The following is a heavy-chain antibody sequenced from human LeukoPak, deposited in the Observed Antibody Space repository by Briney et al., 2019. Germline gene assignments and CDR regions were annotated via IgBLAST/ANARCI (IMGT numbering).Heavy chain of an antibody. Sequence: SVKVSCKASGGTFSSYAISWVRQAPGQGLEWMGGIIPIFGTANYAQKFQGRVTITADESTSTAYMELSSLRSEDTAVYCCARGLDCSSTSCYPKHPNWFDPWGQGTLVTVSS. J-gene: IGHJ5*02. CDR1: GGTFSSYA. CDR2: IIPIFGTA. D-gene: IGHD2-2*01. CDR3: ARGLDCSSTSCYPKHPNWFDP. V-gene: IGHV1-69*13.